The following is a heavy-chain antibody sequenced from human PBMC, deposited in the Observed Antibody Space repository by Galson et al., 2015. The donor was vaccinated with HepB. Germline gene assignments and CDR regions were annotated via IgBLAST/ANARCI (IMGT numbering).Heavy chain of an antibody. D-gene: IGHD3-22*01. CDR2: INHSGST. J-gene: IGHJ6*02. V-gene: IGHV4-34*01. Sequence: ETLSLTCAVYGGSFSGYYWSWIRQPPGKGLEWIGEINHSGSTNYNPSLKSRVTISLDTSKNQFSLKLSSVTAADTAVYYCARGRSGYYYDYYGMDVWGQGTTVTVSS. CDR3: ARGRSGYYYDYYGMDV. CDR1: GGSFSGYY.